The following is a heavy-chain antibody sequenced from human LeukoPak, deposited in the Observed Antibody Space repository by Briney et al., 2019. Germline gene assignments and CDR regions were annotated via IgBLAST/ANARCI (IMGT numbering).Heavy chain of an antibody. Sequence: GGSLRLSCAASGFTFSSYAMSWVRQAPGKGLEWVSAISGSGGSTYYADSVKGRFTISRDNSKNTLYLQMNSLRAEDAAVYYCAKGRPIGDLYPPFDYWGQGTLVTVSS. J-gene: IGHJ4*02. CDR1: GFTFSSYA. CDR2: ISGSGGST. CDR3: AKGRPIGDLYPPFDY. D-gene: IGHD2-21*02. V-gene: IGHV3-23*01.